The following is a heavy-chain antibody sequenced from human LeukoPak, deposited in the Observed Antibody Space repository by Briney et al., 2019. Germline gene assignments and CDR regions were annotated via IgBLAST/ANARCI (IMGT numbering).Heavy chain of an antibody. J-gene: IGHJ4*02. Sequence: PSETLSLTCTVSGDSINSGTYYWAWIRQPAGNGLEYIGRIYTDGSTDYHPSLKSRVTISGDRSKNQVSLTLNSVTAADTAVYYCARLMYLYSSSSLDTWGQGTLVAVSS. D-gene: IGHD6-6*01. CDR1: GDSINSGTYY. CDR2: IYTDGST. V-gene: IGHV4-61*02. CDR3: ARLMYLYSSSSLDT.